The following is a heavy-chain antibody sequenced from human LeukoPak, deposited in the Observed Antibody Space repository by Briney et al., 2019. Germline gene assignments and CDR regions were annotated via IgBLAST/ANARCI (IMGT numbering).Heavy chain of an antibody. CDR1: GFTFDDYA. CDR3: ARDVVDWNDVFRFDP. D-gene: IGHD1-1*01. V-gene: IGHV3-20*04. Sequence: GGSLRLSCAASGFTFDDYAMHWVRQAPGKGLEWVSGINWNGGSTGYADSVKGRFTISRDNAKNSLYLQMNSLRAEDTALYYCARDVVDWNDVFRFDPWGQGTLVTVSS. CDR2: INWNGGST. J-gene: IGHJ5*02.